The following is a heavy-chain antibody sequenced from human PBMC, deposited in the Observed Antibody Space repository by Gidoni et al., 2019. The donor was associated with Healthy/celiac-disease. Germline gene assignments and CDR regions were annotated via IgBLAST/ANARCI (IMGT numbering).Heavy chain of an antibody. J-gene: IGHJ4*02. CDR3: ARDKSRHYYDSSGPGAIDY. CDR2: ISSSGTTI. CDR1: GFTFSDYY. D-gene: IGHD3-22*01. V-gene: IGHV3-11*01. Sequence: QVQLVESGGCLVKPGGSRRLSCAASGFTFSDYYMSWIRQAPGKGLEWVSYISSSGTTIYYADSVKGRFTISRDNAKNSLYLQMNSLRAADTAVYYCARDKSRHYYDSSGPGAIDYWGQGTLVTVSS.